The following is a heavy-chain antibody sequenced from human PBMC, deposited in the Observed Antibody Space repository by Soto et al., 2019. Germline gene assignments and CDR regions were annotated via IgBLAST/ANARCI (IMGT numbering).Heavy chain of an antibody. J-gene: IGHJ4*02. Sequence: PGGSLRLSCAASGFTFSSYAMHWVRQAPGKGLEWVAVISYDGSNKYYADSVKGRFTISRDNSKNTLYLQMNSLRAEDTAVYYCARESSGWYPYWGQGTLVTVSS. V-gene: IGHV3-30-3*01. CDR2: ISYDGSNK. CDR1: GFTFSSYA. CDR3: ARESSGWYPY. D-gene: IGHD6-19*01.